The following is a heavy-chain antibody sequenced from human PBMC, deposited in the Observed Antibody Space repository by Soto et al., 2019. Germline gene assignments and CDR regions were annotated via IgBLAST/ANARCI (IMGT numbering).Heavy chain of an antibody. CDR3: ARHSLSYTDFDY. D-gene: IGHD2-2*02. CDR2: IYYSGST. V-gene: IGHV4-59*08. J-gene: IGHJ4*02. CDR1: GGSISSYY. Sequence: SETLSLTCTVSGGSISSYYWSWIRQPPGKGLEWIGYIYYSGSTNYNPSLKSRVTISVDTSKNQFSLKLSSVTAADTAVYYCARHSLSYTDFDYWGQGTLVTVSS.